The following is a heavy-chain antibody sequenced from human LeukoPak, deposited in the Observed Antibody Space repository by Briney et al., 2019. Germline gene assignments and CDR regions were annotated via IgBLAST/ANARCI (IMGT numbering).Heavy chain of an antibody. CDR3: AKDRAAVAGGWFDP. D-gene: IGHD6-19*01. J-gene: IGHJ5*02. Sequence: GGSLRLSCAASGFTVSSNYMSWVRQAPGKGLEWVSAISGSGGSTYYADSVKGRFTISRDNSKNTLYLQMNSLRAEDTAVYYCAKDRAAVAGGWFDPWGQGTLVPVSS. CDR2: ISGSGGST. CDR1: GFTVSSNY. V-gene: IGHV3-23*01.